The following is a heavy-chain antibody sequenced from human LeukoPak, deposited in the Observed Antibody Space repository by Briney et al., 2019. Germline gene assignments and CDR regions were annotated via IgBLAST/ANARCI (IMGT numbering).Heavy chain of an antibody. V-gene: IGHV1-18*01. Sequence: ASVKVSCKASGYTFTSYGISWVRQAPGQGLEWMGWISVHTGTTNYAQKLQRRVTMTTDTSTSTAYMELRSLRSDATAVYYCARMARIWFGESWYNWFNPWGQGTLVTVSS. CDR2: ISVHTGTT. J-gene: IGHJ5*02. CDR3: ARMARIWFGESWYNWFNP. D-gene: IGHD3-10*01. CDR1: GYTFTSYG.